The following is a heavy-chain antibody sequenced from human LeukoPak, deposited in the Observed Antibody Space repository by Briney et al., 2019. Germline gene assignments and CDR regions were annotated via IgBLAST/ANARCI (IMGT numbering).Heavy chain of an antibody. J-gene: IGHJ3*02. Sequence: SETLSLTCTVSGGSISSYYWSWIRQPPGKGLEWIGYIHYSGSTNYNPSLKSRVTISVDTSKNQFSLKLSSVTAADAAVYYCARTDSSYDAFDIWGQGTMVTVSS. CDR1: GGSISSYY. CDR2: IHYSGST. V-gene: IGHV4-59*12. CDR3: ARTDSSYDAFDI. D-gene: IGHD6-6*01.